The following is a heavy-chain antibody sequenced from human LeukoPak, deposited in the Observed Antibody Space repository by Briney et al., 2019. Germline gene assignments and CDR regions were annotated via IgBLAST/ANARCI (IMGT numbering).Heavy chain of an antibody. J-gene: IGHJ5*02. Sequence: PSETLSLTCTVSGYSMSSGYYWGWIRQPPERGLEWIGSMYHTGSTYYNPSLKSRVTISVDTSKNQFSLKLNSVTAADTAVHYCARNRYYYGSRNYGVPNWFDPWGQGTLVTVSS. CDR1: GYSMSSGYY. V-gene: IGHV4-38-2*02. CDR3: ARNRYYYGSRNYGVPNWFDP. D-gene: IGHD3-10*01. CDR2: MYHTGST.